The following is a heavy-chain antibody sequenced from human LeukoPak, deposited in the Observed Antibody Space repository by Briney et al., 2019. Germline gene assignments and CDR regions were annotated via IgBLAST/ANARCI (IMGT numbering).Heavy chain of an antibody. D-gene: IGHD6-13*01. CDR1: GYSISSGYY. J-gene: IGHJ4*02. Sequence: PSETLSLTCAVSGYSISSGYYWGWIRQPPGKGLEGIGSTYHSGTTYYNPSLKSRVTMSVDTSKNQFSLKLSSVTAADTAVYYCARHYPIAAAGMAPFDYWGQGTLVTVSS. CDR3: ARHYPIAAAGMAPFDY. V-gene: IGHV4-38-2*01. CDR2: TYHSGTT.